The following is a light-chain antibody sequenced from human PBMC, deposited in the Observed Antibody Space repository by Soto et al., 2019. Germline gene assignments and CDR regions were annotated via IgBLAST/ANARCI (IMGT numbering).Light chain of an antibody. Sequence: EIVLTQSPGNLSLSPGERATLSCRASKSVSSSNLAWYQQTPGQAPRLLIYGASSRATGIPDWFSGSGSGTDFTLTISRLEPEYFVVYYCQQYGTSPRTFGQGTKVEIK. CDR1: KSVSSSN. CDR3: QQYGTSPRT. V-gene: IGKV3-20*01. CDR2: GAS. J-gene: IGKJ1*01.